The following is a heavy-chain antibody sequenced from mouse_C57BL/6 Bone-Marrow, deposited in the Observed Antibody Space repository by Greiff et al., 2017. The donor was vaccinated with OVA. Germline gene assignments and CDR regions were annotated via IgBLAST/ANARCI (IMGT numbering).Heavy chain of an antibody. CDR3: ARKLYYGYFDV. CDR1: GYTFTSYW. CDR2: IDPNSGGT. D-gene: IGHD1-1*01. J-gene: IGHJ1*03. Sequence: QVQLKQPGAELVKPGASVKLSCKASGYTFTSYWMHWVKQRPGRGLEWIGRIDPNSGGTTYNEKFKSKATLTADKPSSTAYMQLSSLTSEDSAVYYCARKLYYGYFDVWGTGTTVTVSS. V-gene: IGHV1-72*01.